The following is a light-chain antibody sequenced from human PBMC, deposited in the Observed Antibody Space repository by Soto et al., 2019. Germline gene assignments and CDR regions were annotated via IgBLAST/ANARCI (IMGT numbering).Light chain of an antibody. J-gene: IGLJ2*01. CDR3: YSAADNNTRV. V-gene: IGLV3-27*01. CDR1: VLAKKY. Sequence: SSELTQPSSVSVSPGQTARITCSGAVLAKKYARWFQQKPGQAPVLVIYKDSERPSGIPERFSGSSSGTTVTLTISGAQVEDEADYYCYSAADNNTRVFGGGTKLTVL. CDR2: KDS.